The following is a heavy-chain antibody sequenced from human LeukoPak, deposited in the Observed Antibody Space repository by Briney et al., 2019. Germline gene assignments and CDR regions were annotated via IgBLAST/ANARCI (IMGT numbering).Heavy chain of an antibody. CDR3: ARVVPRSRGWFDP. V-gene: IGHV4-59*01. J-gene: IGHJ5*02. CDR1: GGSISSYY. Sequence: SETLSLTCTVSGGSISSYYWSWIRQPPGKGLEWIGYIYYSGSTNYNPSLKSRVTISVDTSKNQFSLKLSSVTAADTAVYYCARVVPRSRGWFDPWGQGTLVTVSS. CDR2: IYYSGST.